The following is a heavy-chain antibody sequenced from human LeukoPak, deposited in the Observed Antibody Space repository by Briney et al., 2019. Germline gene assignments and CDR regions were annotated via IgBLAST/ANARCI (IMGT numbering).Heavy chain of an antibody. Sequence: ASVEVSCKASGYTFTGYYMHWVRQAPGQGLEWMGWINPNSGGTNYAQKFQGRVTMTRDTSISTAYMELSRLRSEDTAVYYCARVRSYYDSSGDNWFDPWGQGTLVTVSS. CDR1: GYTFTGYY. D-gene: IGHD3-22*01. CDR3: ARVRSYYDSSGDNWFDP. J-gene: IGHJ5*02. V-gene: IGHV1-2*02. CDR2: INPNSGGT.